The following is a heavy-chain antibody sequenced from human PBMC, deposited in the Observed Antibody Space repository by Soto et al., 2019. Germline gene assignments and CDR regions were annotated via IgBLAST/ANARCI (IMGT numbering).Heavy chain of an antibody. V-gene: IGHV1-3*01. CDR1: GYTCTSYA. CDR2: INAGNGNT. D-gene: IGHD6-6*01. CDR3: ARDLIAARPSDAFDI. J-gene: IGHJ3*02. Sequence: ASGTVSCKDSGYTCTSYAIRWVRQAPGQRLEWMGWINAGNGNTKYSQKFQGRVTITRDTSASTAYMELSSLRSEDTAVYYCARDLIAARPSDAFDIWGQGTMVTVS.